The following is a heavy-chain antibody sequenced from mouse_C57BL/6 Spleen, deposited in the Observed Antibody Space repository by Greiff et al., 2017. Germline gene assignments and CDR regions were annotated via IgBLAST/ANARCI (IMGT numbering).Heavy chain of an antibody. Sequence: QVQLQQSGAELVKPGASVKISCTASGYEFSSYWMNWVKQRPGQGLEWIGQIYPGDGDTNYNGKFKGKATLTADASSSAAYMQLSSLTPEGSAIYLCARNESDGYLYYFDYWGQGTTLTVSS. D-gene: IGHD2-3*01. CDR2: IYPGDGDT. CDR1: GYEFSSYW. CDR3: ARNESDGYLYYFDY. V-gene: IGHV1-80*01. J-gene: IGHJ2*01.